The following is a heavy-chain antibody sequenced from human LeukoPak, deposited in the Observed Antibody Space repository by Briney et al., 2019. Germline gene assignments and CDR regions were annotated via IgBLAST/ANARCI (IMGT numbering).Heavy chain of an antibody. CDR1: GGSFSGYY. CDR3: ARGRTYYYDSSGYSDDYFDY. D-gene: IGHD3-22*01. Sequence: SETLSLTCAVYGGSFSGYYWSWIRQPPGKGLEWIGEINHSGSTNYNPSLKSRVTISVDTSKNQFSLKLSSVTAADTAVYYCARGRTYYYDSSGYSDDYFDYWGQGTLVTVSS. CDR2: INHSGST. V-gene: IGHV4-34*01. J-gene: IGHJ4*02.